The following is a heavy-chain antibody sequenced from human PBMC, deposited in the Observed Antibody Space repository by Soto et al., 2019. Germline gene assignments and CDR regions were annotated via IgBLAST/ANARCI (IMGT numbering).Heavy chain of an antibody. CDR2: IIPILGIA. Sequence: ASVKVSCKASGGTFSNYTISWVRQAPGQGLEWMGRIIPILGIANYAQKFQGRVTITADKSTSTAYMELSSLRSEDTAVFYCAWRGCSGGSCYRQDYYMDVWGKGTTVTVSS. CDR3: AWRGCSGGSCYRQDYYMDV. J-gene: IGHJ6*03. CDR1: GGTFSNYT. D-gene: IGHD2-15*01. V-gene: IGHV1-69*02.